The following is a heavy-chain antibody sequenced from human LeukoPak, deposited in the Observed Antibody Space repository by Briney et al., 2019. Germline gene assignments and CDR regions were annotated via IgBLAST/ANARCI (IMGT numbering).Heavy chain of an antibody. CDR2: ISYDGSNK. J-gene: IGHJ3*02. CDR1: GFTFSSYA. D-gene: IGHD3-10*01. CDR3: ARDSRGNTDSYYYGSGSYHDAFDI. V-gene: IGHV3-30-3*01. Sequence: GGSLRLSCAASGFTFSSYAMHWVRQAPGKGLEWVAVISYDGSNKYYADSVKGRFTISRDNSKNTLYLQMNSLRAEDTAVYYCARDSRGNTDSYYYGSGSYHDAFDIWGQGTMVTVSS.